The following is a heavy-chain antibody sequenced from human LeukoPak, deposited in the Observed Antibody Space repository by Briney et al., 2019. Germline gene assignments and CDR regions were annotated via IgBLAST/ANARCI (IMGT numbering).Heavy chain of an antibody. CDR2: IYPCHSDT. D-gene: IGHD2-8*01. V-gene: IGHV5-51*01. J-gene: IGHJ4*02. CDR1: GYSFSAYC. CDR3: ARHYGGGNGVDY. Sequence: LGESLKISCKGSGYSFSAYCIGLARPMPGKGLEWMGIIYPCHSDTRYSPSFEGQVTISADKSISTAYLQWSSRKASDTAMYYCARHYGGGNGVDYWGQGTLVTVSS.